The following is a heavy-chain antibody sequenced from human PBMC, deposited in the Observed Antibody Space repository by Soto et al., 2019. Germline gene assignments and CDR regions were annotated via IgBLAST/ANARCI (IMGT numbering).Heavy chain of an antibody. CDR1: GASINSGDYY. CDR2: IYYSGST. CDR3: AGFSEVAATEINWFDP. V-gene: IGHV4-30-4*01. J-gene: IGHJ5*02. Sequence: SETLSLTCTVSGASINSGDYYWSWIRQPPGKGLEWIGYIYYSGSTYYNPSLKSRVTISVDTSKNQFSLKLSSVTAADTAVYYCAGFSEVAATEINWFDPWGRGTLVTVSS. D-gene: IGHD2-15*01.